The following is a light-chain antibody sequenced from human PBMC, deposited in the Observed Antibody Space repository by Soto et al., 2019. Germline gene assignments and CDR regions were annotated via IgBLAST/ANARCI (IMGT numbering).Light chain of an antibody. Sequence: EILRIHNQNTLSLYQGERATLSCRASQSVRTSLAWYQQKPGQAPRLLIYGASSRATGVPDRFSGGGSGTDFTLTISRLEPEDFAVYYCQHFVNSATWTLGQGTKV. V-gene: IGKV3-20*01. J-gene: IGKJ1*01. CDR2: GAS. CDR3: QHFVNSATWT. CDR1: QSVRTS.